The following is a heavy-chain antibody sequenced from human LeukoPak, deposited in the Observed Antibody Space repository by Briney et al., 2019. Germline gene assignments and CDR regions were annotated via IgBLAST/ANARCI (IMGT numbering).Heavy chain of an antibody. CDR3: AREYCSSTSCYFTGSYYYYMDV. Sequence: PGGSLRLSCGASGFTFSRTWMHWVRQAPGKGLVWVSRINSDGSSTSYADSVKGRFTISRDNAKNSLYLQMNSLRAEDTAVYYCAREYCSSTSCYFTGSYYYYMDVWGKGTTVTISS. J-gene: IGHJ6*03. D-gene: IGHD2-2*01. V-gene: IGHV3-74*01. CDR1: GFTFSRTW. CDR2: INSDGSST.